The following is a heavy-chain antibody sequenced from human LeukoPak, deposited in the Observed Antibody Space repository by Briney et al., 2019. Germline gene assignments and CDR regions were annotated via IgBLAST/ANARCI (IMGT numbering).Heavy chain of an antibody. CDR3: ARALTTSLYYYYYGMDV. Sequence: ASVKVSCKASGGTFSSYAISWVRQAPGQGLEWMGRIIPILGIANYAQKFQGRVTITADKSTSTAYMELSSLRSEDTAVYYCARALTTSLYYYYYGMDVWGQGTTVTVSS. V-gene: IGHV1-69*04. CDR2: IIPILGIA. CDR1: GGTFSSYA. J-gene: IGHJ6*02. D-gene: IGHD1-1*01.